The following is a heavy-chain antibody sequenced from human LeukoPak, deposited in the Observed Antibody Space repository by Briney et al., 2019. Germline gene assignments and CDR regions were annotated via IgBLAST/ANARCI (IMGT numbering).Heavy chain of an antibody. CDR3: ARGGGGWYPYY. J-gene: IGHJ4*02. V-gene: IGHV4-34*01. Sequence: SETLSLTCAVYGRSFSGYYWSWIRQPPGKGLEWIGEINHSGSTNYNPSLKSRVTISVDTSKNQFSLKLSSVTAADTAVYYCARGGGGWYPYYWGQGTLVTVSS. CDR2: INHSGST. D-gene: IGHD6-19*01. CDR1: GRSFSGYY.